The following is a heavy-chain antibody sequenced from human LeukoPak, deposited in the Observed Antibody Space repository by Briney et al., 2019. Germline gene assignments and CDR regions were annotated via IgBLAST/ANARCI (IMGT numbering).Heavy chain of an antibody. CDR1: GGSISSSSYY. Sequence: PSETLSLTCTVSGGSISSSSYYWGWIRQPPGKGLEWIGSIYYSVSTYYNPSLKSRVTISVDTSKNQFSLKLSSVTAADTAVYYCARVPTVTFFDYWGQGTLVTVSS. V-gene: IGHV4-39*07. D-gene: IGHD4-17*01. CDR2: IYYSVST. J-gene: IGHJ4*02. CDR3: ARVPTVTFFDY.